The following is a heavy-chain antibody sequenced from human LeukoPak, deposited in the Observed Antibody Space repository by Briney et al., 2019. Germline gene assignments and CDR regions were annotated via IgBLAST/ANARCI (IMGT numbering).Heavy chain of an antibody. J-gene: IGHJ6*02. CDR3: AKDHDDNPTADHYYYYYGMDV. CDR2: ISGSGGST. CDR1: GFTFSSYA. D-gene: IGHD1-1*01. Sequence: GGSLRLSRAASGFTFSSYAMSWVRQAPGKGLEWVSAISGSGGSTYYADSVKGRFTISRDNSKNTLYLQMNSLRAEDTAVYYCAKDHDDNPTADHYYYYYGMDVWGQGTTVTVSS. V-gene: IGHV3-23*01.